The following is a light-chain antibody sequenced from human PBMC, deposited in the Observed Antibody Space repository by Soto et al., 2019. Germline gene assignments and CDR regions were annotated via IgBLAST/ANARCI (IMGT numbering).Light chain of an antibody. CDR1: QSVLYSSNNKNN. Sequence: DIVLTQSPASLAVSLGERATINCKSSQSVLYSSNNKNNLSWYQQKPGQPPKLLIYWASTRESGVPDRFSGSGSGTAFALTISSLQAEDVAVYYCQQYYSSPLTFGGGTKVEI. CDR2: WAS. J-gene: IGKJ4*01. CDR3: QQYYSSPLT. V-gene: IGKV4-1*01.